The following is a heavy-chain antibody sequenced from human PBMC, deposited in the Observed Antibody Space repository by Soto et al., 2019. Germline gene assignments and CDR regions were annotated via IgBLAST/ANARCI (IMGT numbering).Heavy chain of an antibody. CDR2: IYYSGST. Sequence: SETLSLTCTVSGGSISSGGYYWSWIRQHPGKGLEWIGYIYYSGSTYYNPSLKSRVTISVDTSKNQFSLKLSSVTAADTAVYYCARCGYYDSSGSNWFDPWGQGTLVTVSS. V-gene: IGHV4-31*03. J-gene: IGHJ5*02. D-gene: IGHD3-22*01. CDR3: ARCGYYDSSGSNWFDP. CDR1: GGSISSGGYY.